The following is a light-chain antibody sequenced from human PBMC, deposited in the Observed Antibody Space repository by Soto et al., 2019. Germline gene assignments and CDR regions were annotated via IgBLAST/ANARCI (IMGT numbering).Light chain of an antibody. J-gene: IGLJ1*01. CDR1: SSDVGDYNY. Sequence: VLTQPASVSGSPGQSITISCTGTSSDVGDYNYVSWYQQHPGKAPKVMIYEVSNRPSGVSNRFSGSKSGNTASLTISGLQAEDEADYYCSSYTSSSTRVFGTGTKVTVL. CDR2: EVS. V-gene: IGLV2-14*01. CDR3: SSYTSSSTRV.